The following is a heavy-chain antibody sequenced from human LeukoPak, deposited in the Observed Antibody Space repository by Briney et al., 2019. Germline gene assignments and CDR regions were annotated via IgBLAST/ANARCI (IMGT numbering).Heavy chain of an antibody. CDR2: IHSSGII. V-gene: IGHV4-4*07. CDR3: VRDEANSGYPDY. CDR1: GGSISSYY. Sequence: SETLSLTCTVSGGSISSYYWSWIRQPAGKAPEWIGRIHSSGIINYNPPLTSRVTISLDYSNNQVSMKLNYVTAADTAVYYCVRDEANSGYPDYWGQGTLATVSS. D-gene: IGHD3-22*01. J-gene: IGHJ4*02.